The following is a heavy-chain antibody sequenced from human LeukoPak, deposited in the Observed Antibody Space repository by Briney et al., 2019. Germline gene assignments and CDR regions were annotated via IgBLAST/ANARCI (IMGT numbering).Heavy chain of an antibody. J-gene: IGHJ3*02. CDR2: ISYDGSNK. CDR1: GFTFSSYA. CDR3: AKGGYSYGNAFDI. V-gene: IGHV3-30*04. Sequence: GGSLRLSCAASGFTFSSYAMHWVRQAPGKGLEWVAVISYDGSNKYYADSVKGRFTISRDNSKNTLYLQMNSLRAEDTAVYYCAKGGYSYGNAFDIWGQGTMVTVSS. D-gene: IGHD5-18*01.